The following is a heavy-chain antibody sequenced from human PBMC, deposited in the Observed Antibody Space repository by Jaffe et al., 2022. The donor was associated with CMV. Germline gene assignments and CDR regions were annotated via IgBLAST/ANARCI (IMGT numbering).Heavy chain of an antibody. CDR1: GYTFTSYD. CDR2: MNPNSGNT. V-gene: IGHV1-8*01. J-gene: IGHJ6*02. D-gene: IGHD3-3*01. CDR3: ARGEDFWSGYFHYYYYYGMDV. Sequence: QVQLVQSGAEVKKPGASVKVSCKASGYTFTSYDINWVRQATGQGLEWMGWMNPNSGNTGYAQKFQGRVTMTRNTSISTAYMELSSLRSEDTAVYYCARGEDFWSGYFHYYYYYGMDVWGQGTTVTVSS.